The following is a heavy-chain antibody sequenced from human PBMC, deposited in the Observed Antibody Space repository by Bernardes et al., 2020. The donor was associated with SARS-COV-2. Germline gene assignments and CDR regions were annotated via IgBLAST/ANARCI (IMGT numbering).Heavy chain of an antibody. V-gene: IGHV3-48*01. Sequence: GGSLRLSCAASKFAFSDYSMNWVRQAPGKGLEWISYISSSGYAIHYADSVKGRFTIFRDNAKNSLYLQMSSLRAEDTAVYYCAKNAKYSSSSMDVWGQGTTVTVSS. CDR2: ISSSGYAI. CDR1: KFAFSDYS. J-gene: IGHJ6*02. D-gene: IGHD6-6*01. CDR3: AKNAKYSSSSMDV.